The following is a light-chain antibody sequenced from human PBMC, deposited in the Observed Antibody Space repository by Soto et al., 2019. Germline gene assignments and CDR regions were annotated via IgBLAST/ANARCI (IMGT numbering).Light chain of an antibody. V-gene: IGKV1-33*01. Sequence: DTQMTQSPSSLSASVGDTVTITCQASRDIADSLNWYQQRAGQAPKLLIYDASNLQSGGPARFSGSGTVTSLILTINSLQPEDFATYYCQQYDDPFTFGGGIKVEIK. CDR1: RDIADS. CDR3: QQYDDPFT. CDR2: DAS. J-gene: IGKJ4*01.